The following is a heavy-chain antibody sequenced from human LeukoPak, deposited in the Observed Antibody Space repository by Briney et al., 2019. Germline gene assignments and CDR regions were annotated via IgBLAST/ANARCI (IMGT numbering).Heavy chain of an antibody. CDR1: GFTFSSYG. CDR2: IHHSGAT. Sequence: PGGSLRLSCAASGFTFSSYGMSWVRQSPGKGLEWIGSIHHSGATYYNPSLNSRVTMSVDTSKNQFSLKLSSVTAADTAVYYCATGDVSGYYPFDYWGQGTLVTVSS. D-gene: IGHD3-3*01. J-gene: IGHJ4*02. CDR3: ATGDVSGYYPFDY. V-gene: IGHV4-38-2*01.